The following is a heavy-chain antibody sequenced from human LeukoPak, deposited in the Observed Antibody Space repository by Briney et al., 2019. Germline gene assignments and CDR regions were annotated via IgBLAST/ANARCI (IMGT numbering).Heavy chain of an antibody. J-gene: IGHJ4*02. CDR2: IYYSGST. D-gene: IGHD5-12*01. V-gene: IGHV4-30-4*01. CDR3: ATKRPWRATFDY. CDR1: GGSISSGDYY. Sequence: TSQTLSLTCTVSGGSISSGDYYWSWIRQPPGKGLEWIGYIYYSGSTYYNPSLKSRVTISVDTSKNQFSLKLSSVTAADTAVYYCATKRPWRATFDYWGQGTLVTVSS.